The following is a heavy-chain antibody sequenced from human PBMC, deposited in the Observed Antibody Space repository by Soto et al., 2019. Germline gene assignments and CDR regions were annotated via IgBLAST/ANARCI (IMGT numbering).Heavy chain of an antibody. J-gene: IGHJ4*02. V-gene: IGHV3-7*03. CDR1: GATFSSYW. Sequence: GGPLRLSCAASGATFSSYWMSWVRQAPGKGLEWVANIKQDGSEKYYVDSVKGRFTISRDNAKNSLYLQMNSLRAEDTAVYYCARDIVPYYGSASYFDYWGQGTLVTVS. CDR2: IKQDGSEK. CDR3: ARDIVPYYGSASYFDY. D-gene: IGHD3-10*01.